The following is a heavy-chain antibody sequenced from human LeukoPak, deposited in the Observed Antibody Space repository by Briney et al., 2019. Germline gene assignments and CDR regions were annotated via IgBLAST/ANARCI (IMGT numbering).Heavy chain of an antibody. CDR2: IKQDGSEK. Sequence: ETLSLTCTVSGGSISSYYWSWVRQAPGKGLEWVANIKQDGSEKYYVDSVKGRFTISRDNAKNSLYLQMNSLRAEDTAVYFCARKFTVAGINWYFDLWGRGTLVTVSS. V-gene: IGHV3-7*01. CDR1: GGSISSYY. J-gene: IGHJ2*01. D-gene: IGHD6-19*01. CDR3: ARKFTVAGINWYFDL.